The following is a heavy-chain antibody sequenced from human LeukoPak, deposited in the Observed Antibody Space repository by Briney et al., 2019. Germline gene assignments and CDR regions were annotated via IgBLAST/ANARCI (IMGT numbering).Heavy chain of an antibody. V-gene: IGHV7-4-1*02. CDR3: ARDRIHILTGYYFWFDP. CDR1: GYTFTSYA. Sequence: GASVKVSCKASGYTFTSYAMNWVRQAPGQGLEWMGWINTNTGNPTYAQGFTGRFVFSLDTSVSTAYLQISSLKAEDTAVYYCARDRIHILTGYYFWFDPWGQGTLVTVSS. CDR2: INTNTGNP. J-gene: IGHJ5*02. D-gene: IGHD3-9*01.